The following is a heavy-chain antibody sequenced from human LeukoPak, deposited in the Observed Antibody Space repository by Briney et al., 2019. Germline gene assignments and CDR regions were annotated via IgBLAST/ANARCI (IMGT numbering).Heavy chain of an antibody. CDR3: AKDGWNEGYYDYVWGSYRFPPNFDY. V-gene: IGHV3-30*18. D-gene: IGHD3-16*02. CDR2: ISYDGSNK. Sequence: PGGSLRLSCAASGFTFSSYGMHWVRQAPGKGLEWVAVISYDGSNKYYADSVKGRFTISRDNSKNTLYLEMNSLRAEDTAVYYCAKDGWNEGYYDYVWGSYRFPPNFDYWGQGTLVTVSS. J-gene: IGHJ4*02. CDR1: GFTFSSYG.